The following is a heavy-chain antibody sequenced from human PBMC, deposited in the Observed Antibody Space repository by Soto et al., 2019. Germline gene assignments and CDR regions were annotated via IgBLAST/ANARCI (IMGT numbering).Heavy chain of an antibody. J-gene: IGHJ4*02. CDR3: AKDRDFWGGHYTHRGFDY. CDR1: GFTFRNYA. CDR2: ISGSGGNT. V-gene: IGHV3-23*01. D-gene: IGHD3-3*01. Sequence: EVQLLESGGGLVQPGGSLRLSCAASGFTFRNYAMSWVRQAPGKGLEWVSGISGSGGNTYYADSVKGRFTISSDISKDTMYLQMNNRGAEHTAVYYCAKDRDFWGGHYTHRGFDYWGQGTLITVSS.